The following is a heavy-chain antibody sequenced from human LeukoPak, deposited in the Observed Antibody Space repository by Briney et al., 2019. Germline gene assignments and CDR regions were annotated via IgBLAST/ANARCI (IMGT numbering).Heavy chain of an antibody. CDR1: GYDLKRYS. J-gene: IGHJ4*02. CDR2: ITSSSSSI. V-gene: IGHV3-48*02. Sequence: GGSLRLSCVGPGYDLKRYSMNWVRQAPGKGLEWISYITSSSSSIFYAASVRGRFTISRDNAMNSMYLQMNSLRDEDTAVYYCTRGGSYFEKWGQGSLVTVTS. D-gene: IGHD3-10*01. CDR3: TRGGSYFEK.